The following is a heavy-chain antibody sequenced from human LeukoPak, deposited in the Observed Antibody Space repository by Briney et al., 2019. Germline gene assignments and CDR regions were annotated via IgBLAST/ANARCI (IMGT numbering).Heavy chain of an antibody. D-gene: IGHD3-10*01. CDR1: GGSISSYY. Sequence: SETLSLTCTVSGGSISSYYWSWIRQPAGKGLEWIGRIYTSGSTNYNPSLKSRVTMSVDTSKHQFSLKLSSVTAADTAVYYCARVPLFGWAPYYYYYYMDVWGKGTTVTVSS. CDR2: IYTSGST. CDR3: ARVPLFGWAPYYYYYYMDV. V-gene: IGHV4-4*07. J-gene: IGHJ6*03.